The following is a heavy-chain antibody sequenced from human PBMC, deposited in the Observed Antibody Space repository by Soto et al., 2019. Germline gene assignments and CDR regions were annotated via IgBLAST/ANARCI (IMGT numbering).Heavy chain of an antibody. CDR1: GYTFTGYY. Sequence: ASVKVSCKASGYTFTGYYMHWVRQAPGQGLEWMGWINPNSGGTNYEQKFQGRVTMTRDTSISTAYMEPSRLRYDDTAVYYCASVHFFNWFDPWGKGTLVTASS. V-gene: IGHV1-2*02. CDR2: INPNSGGT. D-gene: IGHD3-3*02. J-gene: IGHJ5*02. CDR3: ASVHFFNWFDP.